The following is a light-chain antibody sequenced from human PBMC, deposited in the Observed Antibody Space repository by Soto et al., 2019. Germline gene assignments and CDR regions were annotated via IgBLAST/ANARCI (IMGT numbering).Light chain of an antibody. J-gene: IGLJ2*01. CDR2: DVS. Sequence: QSVLTQPASVSGSPGQSITISCTGTSSDVGGYNYFSWYQQHPGKAPKLMIYDVSNRPSGVSNRFSGSKSGNTASLTISVLQAEDEADYYCSSYTSSSTLDVVFGGGTKVTVL. CDR3: SSYTSSSTLDVV. V-gene: IGLV2-14*01. CDR1: SSDVGGYNY.